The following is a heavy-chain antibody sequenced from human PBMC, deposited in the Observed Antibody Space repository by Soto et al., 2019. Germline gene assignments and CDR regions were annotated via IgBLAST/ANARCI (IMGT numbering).Heavy chain of an antibody. V-gene: IGHV6-1*01. CDR3: EGESIAVGSGYWFDP. CDR1: EDNISSNCSS. D-gene: IGHD6-19*01. Sequence: SQTLSVTFAMSEDNISSNCSSWNWIKKSPSRGLEWLGRTYYRSKWYNDYAVSVKSRITINPDTSKNQFSLQLNSVTPEDTAVYYCEGESIAVGSGYWFDPWGQGTRVTVSS. J-gene: IGHJ5*02. CDR2: TYYRSKWYN.